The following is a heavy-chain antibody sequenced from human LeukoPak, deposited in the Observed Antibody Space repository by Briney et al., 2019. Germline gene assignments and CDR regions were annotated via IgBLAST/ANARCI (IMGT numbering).Heavy chain of an antibody. Sequence: SETLSLTCTVSGGSISNYYWNWIRQPPGKGLEWIGYIYYSGSTNYNPSLKSRVTISVDTSKNQFSLKLSSVTATDTAVYYCARAGYSGSDFSVWGKGSTVTVSS. V-gene: IGHV4-59*01. CDR2: IYYSGST. CDR1: GGSISNYY. CDR3: ARAGYSGSDFSV. D-gene: IGHD5-12*01. J-gene: IGHJ6*04.